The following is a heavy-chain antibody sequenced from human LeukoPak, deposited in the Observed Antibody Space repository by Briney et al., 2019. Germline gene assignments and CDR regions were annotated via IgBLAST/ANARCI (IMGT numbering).Heavy chain of an antibody. J-gene: IGHJ4*02. Sequence: ASVKVSCKASGYTFTGYYMHWVRQAPGQGLEWMGWINPNSGGTNYAQKFQGRVTMTRDTSISTAYMELSRLRSDDTAVYYCAKGSACSGGSCYSDYWGQGTLVTVSS. CDR3: AKGSACSGGSCYSDY. CDR1: GYTFTGYY. D-gene: IGHD2-15*01. CDR2: INPNSGGT. V-gene: IGHV1-2*02.